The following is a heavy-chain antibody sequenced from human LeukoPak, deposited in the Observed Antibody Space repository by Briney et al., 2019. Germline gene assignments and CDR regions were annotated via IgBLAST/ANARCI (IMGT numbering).Heavy chain of an antibody. J-gene: IGHJ3*02. D-gene: IGHD3-10*01. Sequence: PSETLSLTCTVSGGSISDYYWSWIRQSPGKGLEWIGYIYYSGTTNYNPSLKSRVTISVDTSRNQFSLKLNSVSAADTAVYYCAKSNGYGLVDIWGQGTMVTVSS. CDR3: AKSNGYGLVDI. CDR1: GGSISDYY. V-gene: IGHV4-59*12. CDR2: IYYSGTT.